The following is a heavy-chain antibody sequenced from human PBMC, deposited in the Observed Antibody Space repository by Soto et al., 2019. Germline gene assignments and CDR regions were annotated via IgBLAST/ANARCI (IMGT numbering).Heavy chain of an antibody. Sequence: SETLSLTCTVSGGSISSYYWSWIRQPPGKGLEWIGYIYYSGSTNYNPSLKSRVTISVDTSKNQFSLKLSSVTAADTAVYYCARHSGRYYYMDVWGKGTTVTVSS. V-gene: IGHV4-59*08. CDR2: IYYSGST. J-gene: IGHJ6*03. CDR3: ARHSGRYYYMDV. CDR1: GGSISSYY. D-gene: IGHD3-10*01.